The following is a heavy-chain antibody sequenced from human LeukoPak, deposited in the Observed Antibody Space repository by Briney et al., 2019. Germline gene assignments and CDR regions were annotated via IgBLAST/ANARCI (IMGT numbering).Heavy chain of an antibody. J-gene: IGHJ5*02. CDR2: IIPIFGTA. V-gene: IGHV1-69*06. Sequence: SVKVSCKASGGTFSSYAISWVRQAPGQGLEWMGGIIPIFGTANYAQKFQGRVTITADKSASTAYMELSSLRSEDTAVYYCAREGGYDYYWFDPWGQGTLVTVSS. CDR3: AREGGYDYYWFDP. CDR1: GGTFSSYA. D-gene: IGHD5-12*01.